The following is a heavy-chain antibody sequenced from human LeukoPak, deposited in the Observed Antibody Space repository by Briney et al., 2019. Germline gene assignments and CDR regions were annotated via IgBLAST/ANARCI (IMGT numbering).Heavy chain of an antibody. V-gene: IGHV1-46*01. J-gene: IGHJ4*02. D-gene: IGHD3-10*01. Sequence: ASVKVSCKASGYTFTSYYMHWVRQAPGQGLEWMGIINPSGGSTSYAQKFQGRVTMTRDTSTSTVYMELSSLRSEDTAVYYCAREMSLDYYGSGSYGYWGQGTLVTVSS. CDR1: GYTFTSYY. CDR2: INPSGGST. CDR3: AREMSLDYYGSGSYGY.